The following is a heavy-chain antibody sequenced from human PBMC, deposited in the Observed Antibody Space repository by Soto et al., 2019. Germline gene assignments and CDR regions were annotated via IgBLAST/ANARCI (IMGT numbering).Heavy chain of an antibody. Sequence: SETLSLTCTVSGGSISSYYWSWIRQPPGKGLEWIGYIYYSGSTNYNPSLKSRVTISVDTSKNQFSLKLSSVTAADTAVYYCARDLEGYCSGGIWGGGPRSDYGMHVWGQGTTVSGSS. CDR2: IYYSGST. D-gene: IGHD2-15*01. J-gene: IGHJ6*02. CDR1: GGSISSYY. CDR3: ARDLEGYCSGGIWGGGPRSDYGMHV. V-gene: IGHV4-59*01.